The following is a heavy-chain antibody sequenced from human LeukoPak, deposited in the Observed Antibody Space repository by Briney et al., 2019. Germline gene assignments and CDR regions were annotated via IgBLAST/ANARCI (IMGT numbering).Heavy chain of an antibody. V-gene: IGHV4-34*01. J-gene: IGHJ4*02. Sequence: SETLSLTCAVYGGSFSGYYWSWIRQPPGKGLEWIGEINHSGSTNYNPSLKSRVTISVDTSKNQFSLKLSSVTAADTAAYYCARGNIVVVVAAYFDYWGQGTLVTVSS. CDR1: GGSFSGYY. CDR3: ARGNIVVVVAAYFDY. CDR2: INHSGST. D-gene: IGHD2-15*01.